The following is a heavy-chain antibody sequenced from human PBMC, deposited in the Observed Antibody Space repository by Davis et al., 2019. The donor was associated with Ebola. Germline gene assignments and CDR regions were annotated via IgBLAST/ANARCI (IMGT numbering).Heavy chain of an antibody. Sequence: GGSLRLSCAASGFNFRSYGMHWVRQAPDKGLEWVAVIWYDGSNKYYADSVKGRFTISRDNSKNTLYLQMNSLRAEDTAVYYCARVGVGAKIDYWGQGTLVTVSS. J-gene: IGHJ4*02. V-gene: IGHV3-33*01. CDR3: ARVGVGAKIDY. D-gene: IGHD1-26*01. CDR1: GFNFRSYG. CDR2: IWYDGSNK.